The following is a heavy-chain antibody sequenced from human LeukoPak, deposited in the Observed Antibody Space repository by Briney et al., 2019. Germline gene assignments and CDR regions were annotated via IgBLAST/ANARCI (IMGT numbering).Heavy chain of an antibody. V-gene: IGHV4-4*07. CDR1: GDSISNYY. Sequence: SETLSLTCTVSGDSISNYYWTWVRQSAGKGLQWIGRINTSGNTNYNPYLKSRVTMSLDTSKNQFSLNLSSVTAADTAVYYCARERLGFRVDVWGKGTTVTVSS. CDR2: INTSGNT. J-gene: IGHJ6*04. CDR3: ARERLGFRVDV. D-gene: IGHD3-10*01.